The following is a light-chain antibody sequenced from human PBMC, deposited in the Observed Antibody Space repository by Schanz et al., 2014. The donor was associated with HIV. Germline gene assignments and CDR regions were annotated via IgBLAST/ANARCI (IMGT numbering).Light chain of an antibody. CDR3: SSYAGSSTRFYV. CDR2: EVT. J-gene: IGLJ1*01. Sequence: QSALTQPPSASGSPGQSVTISCTGTSSDVGGYNYVSWYQQHPGKAPKLMIYEVTKRPSGVPDRFSGSKSGNTASLTVSGLQAEDEADYYCSSYAGSSTRFYVFGTGTKLTVL. V-gene: IGLV2-8*01. CDR1: SSDVGGYNY.